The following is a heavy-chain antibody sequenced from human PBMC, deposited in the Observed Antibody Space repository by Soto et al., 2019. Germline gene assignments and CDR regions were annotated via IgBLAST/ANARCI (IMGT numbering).Heavy chain of an antibody. CDR1: GFTFSSYA. V-gene: IGHV3-23*01. D-gene: IGHD1-26*01. CDR2: ISGSGGST. Sequence: EVQLLESGGGLVQPGGSLRLSCAASGFTFSSYAMSWVRQAPGKGLEWVSAISGSGGSTYYADSVKGRFTISRDNSKNTLYLQMNGVRAEDTAVYYCAKDIRRVVGDGVDWFDPWGQGTLVNVSS. J-gene: IGHJ5*02. CDR3: AKDIRRVVGDGVDWFDP.